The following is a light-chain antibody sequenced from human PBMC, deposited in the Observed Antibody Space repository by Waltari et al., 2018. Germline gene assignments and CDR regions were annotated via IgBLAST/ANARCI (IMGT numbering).Light chain of an antibody. CDR2: GVS. J-gene: IGKJ5*01. Sequence: EIVLTQSPGTLSLSPGERVTLSCRASQSVSSSYLAWYQQKPGQAPRLLIYGVSSRATGIPDRFSGSGSGTDFTITISRLEPEDFAVYSCQQYGSSPITFGQGTRLEIK. CDR3: QQYGSSPIT. V-gene: IGKV3-20*01. CDR1: QSVSSSY.